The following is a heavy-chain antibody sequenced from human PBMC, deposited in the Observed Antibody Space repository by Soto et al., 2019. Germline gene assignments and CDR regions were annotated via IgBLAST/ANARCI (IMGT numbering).Heavy chain of an antibody. D-gene: IGHD6-19*01. CDR3: AKRKTDSSGWYGGGPGDY. J-gene: IGHJ4*02. CDR1: GFTFSSYA. Sequence: DVQLLESGGGLVQPGGSLRLSCAASGFTFSSYAMSWVRQAPGKGLEWVSAISGSGGSTYYADSVKGRFTISRDNSKNTRYLQMNSLRAEDTAVYYCAKRKTDSSGWYGGGPGDYWGQGTLVTVSS. V-gene: IGHV3-23*01. CDR2: ISGSGGST.